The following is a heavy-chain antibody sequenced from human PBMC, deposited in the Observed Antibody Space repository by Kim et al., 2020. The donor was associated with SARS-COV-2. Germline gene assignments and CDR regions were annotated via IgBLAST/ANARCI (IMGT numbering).Heavy chain of an antibody. CDR3: ARDRWLAVAGNPYYYYYGMDV. CDR1: GFTFSSYG. Sequence: GGSLRLSCAASGFTFSSYGMHWVRQAPGKGLEWVAVIWYDGSNKYYADSVKGRFTISRDNSKNTLYLQMNSLRAEDTAVYYCARDRWLAVAGNPYYYYYGMDVWGQGTTVTVSS. V-gene: IGHV3-33*01. D-gene: IGHD6-19*01. CDR2: IWYDGSNK. J-gene: IGHJ6*02.